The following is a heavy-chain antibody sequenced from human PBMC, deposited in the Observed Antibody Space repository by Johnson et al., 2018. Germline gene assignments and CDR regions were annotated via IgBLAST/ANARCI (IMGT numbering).Heavy chain of an antibody. V-gene: IGHV3-33*01. D-gene: IGHD2-15*01. CDR1: GFTFSSYG. CDR3: ARDLADCSGGSCYGVYYYGMDV. CDR2: IWYDGSNK. Sequence: VRLLESGGGVVQPGRSLRLSCAASGFTFSSYGMHWVRQAPGTGLEWVAVIWYDGSNKYYADSVKGRFTISRDNSKNTLYLQMNSLRAEDTAVYYCARDLADCSGGSCYGVYYYGMDVWGQGTTVTVSS. J-gene: IGHJ6*02.